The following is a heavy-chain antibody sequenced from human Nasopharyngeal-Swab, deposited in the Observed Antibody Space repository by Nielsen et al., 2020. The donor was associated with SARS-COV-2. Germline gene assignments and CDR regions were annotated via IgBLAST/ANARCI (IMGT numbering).Heavy chain of an antibody. CDR2: IYYSGST. V-gene: IGHV4-30-4*01. CDR3: ARGEWFGESYAPGGMDA. Sequence: SETLSLTCTVSGGSISSGDYYWSWIRQPPGKGLEWIGYIYYSGSTYYNPSLKSRVTISVDTSKNQFSLKLSSVTAADTAVYYCARGEWFGESYAPGGMDAWGQGTTVTVSS. J-gene: IGHJ6*02. D-gene: IGHD3-10*01. CDR1: GGSISSGDYY.